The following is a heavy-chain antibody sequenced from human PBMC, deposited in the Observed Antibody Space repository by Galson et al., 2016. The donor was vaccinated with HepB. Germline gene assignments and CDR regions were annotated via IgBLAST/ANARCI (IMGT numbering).Heavy chain of an antibody. V-gene: IGHV3-33*01. J-gene: IGHJ4*02. CDR2: IWYDGSNK. D-gene: IGHD2-2*01. Sequence: SLRLSCAASGFMFTNYAIHSVRQAPGKGLEWVAVIWYDGSNKYYADSVKGRFTLSRDNSKNTLLLQMNSLRADDTAVYYCTRELKPSAIDYWGQGTLVTVSS. CDR1: GFMFTNYA. CDR3: TRELKPSAIDY.